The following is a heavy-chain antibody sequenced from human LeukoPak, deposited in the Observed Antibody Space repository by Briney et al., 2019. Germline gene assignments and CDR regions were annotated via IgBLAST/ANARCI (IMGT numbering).Heavy chain of an antibody. D-gene: IGHD6-19*01. V-gene: IGHV3-7*01. CDR2: IKQDGSEK. CDR1: GFTFSSYW. Sequence: GGSLRLSCAASGFTFSSYWMSWVRQAPGKGLEWVANIKQDGSEKYYVDSVKGRFTISRDNAKNSLYLQMNSLRAEGTAVYYCARQWRRYYFDYWGQGTLVTVSS. J-gene: IGHJ4*02. CDR3: ARQWRRYYFDY.